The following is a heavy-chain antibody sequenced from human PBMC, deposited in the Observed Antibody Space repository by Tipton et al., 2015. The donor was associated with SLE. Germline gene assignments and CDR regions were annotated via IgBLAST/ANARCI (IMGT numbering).Heavy chain of an antibody. CDR3: ARGKTRVEY. CDR1: GGSISSYY. CDR2: IYSNGNT. Sequence: TLSLTCTVSGGSISSYYWSWIRQPAGKGLEWIGRIYSNGNTNYNAPLKSRVTISIDTSKNQFSLKVTSVTAADTAMYYCARGKTRVEYWGQGRLVTVSS. V-gene: IGHV4-4*07. J-gene: IGHJ4*02. D-gene: IGHD1-14*01.